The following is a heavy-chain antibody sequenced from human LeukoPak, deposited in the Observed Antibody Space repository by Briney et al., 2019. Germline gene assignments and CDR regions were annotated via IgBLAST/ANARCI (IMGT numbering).Heavy chain of an antibody. CDR3: AKVSGSGWHFDH. V-gene: IGHV3-48*03. Sequence: PGWSLRLSCAASGFTFRNYEMNRVRPAPGRGVAGVSFISSSGILIYYADSVKGRFTISRDNGKNSLFLQMDSLRVEDTAVYYCAKVSGSGWHFDHWGQGTLVTVSS. CDR1: GFTFRNYE. J-gene: IGHJ4*02. D-gene: IGHD6-19*01. CDR2: ISSSGILI.